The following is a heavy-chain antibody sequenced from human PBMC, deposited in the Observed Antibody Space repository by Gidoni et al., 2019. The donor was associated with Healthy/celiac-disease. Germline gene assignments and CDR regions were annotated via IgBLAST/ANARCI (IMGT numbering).Heavy chain of an antibody. V-gene: IGHV7-4-1*02. CDR2: INTNPGNP. CDR1: GYTFTSYA. D-gene: IGHD4-17*01. CDR3: ARDPQHYGDYVPYYFDY. J-gene: IGHJ4*02. Sequence: QVQLVQSGSELKKPGASVKVSCKASGYTFTSYAMNWVRQAPGQGLEWMGWINTNPGNPTYAQGFTGRFVFSLDTSVSTAYLQISSLKAEDTAVYYWARDPQHYGDYVPYYFDYWGQGTLVTVSS.